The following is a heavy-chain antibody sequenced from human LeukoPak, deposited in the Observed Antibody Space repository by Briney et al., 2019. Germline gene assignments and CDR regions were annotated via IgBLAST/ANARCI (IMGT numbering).Heavy chain of an antibody. J-gene: IGHJ4*02. CDR3: AHRRQVDYFYFDY. D-gene: IGHD2/OR15-2a*01. CDR1: GFSLSTSGVA. Sequence: SGPTLVNPTQTLTLTCTFSGFSLSTSGVAVGWIRQPPGKALEWLALIYWDDDKRYSPSLKSRLTITKDTSKSQVVLTMTSMDPVDTATYYCAHRRQVDYFYFDYWGQGTLVTVSS. CDR2: IYWDDDK. V-gene: IGHV2-5*02.